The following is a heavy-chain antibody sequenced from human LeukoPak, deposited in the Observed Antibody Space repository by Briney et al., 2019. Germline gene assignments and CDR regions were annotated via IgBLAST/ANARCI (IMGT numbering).Heavy chain of an antibody. Sequence: GRSLRLSYTASGFTFCDYAMSWVRQAPGKGLEWVGFIRSKAYGGTTEYAASVKGRFTISRDDSKSIAYLQMNSLKTEDTAVYYCTRDPVYDFWSGYSNWFDPWGQGTLVTVSS. J-gene: IGHJ5*02. CDR1: GFTFCDYA. CDR2: IRSKAYGGTT. CDR3: TRDPVYDFWSGYSNWFDP. V-gene: IGHV3-49*04. D-gene: IGHD3-3*01.